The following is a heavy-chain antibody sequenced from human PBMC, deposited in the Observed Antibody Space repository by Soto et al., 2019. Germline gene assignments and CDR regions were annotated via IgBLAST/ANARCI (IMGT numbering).Heavy chain of an antibody. V-gene: IGHV4-34*01. D-gene: IGHD6-19*01. Sequence: QVQLQQWGAGLLKPSETLSLTCAVYGGSFSGYYWSWIRQPPGKGLEWIGEINHSGSTNYNPSLKSRVTIPVDTSKNQVSLKLSSVTAADTAVYYCARGGVAVAGTGAFDIWGQGTMVTVSS. CDR3: ARGGVAVAGTGAFDI. J-gene: IGHJ3*02. CDR2: INHSGST. CDR1: GGSFSGYY.